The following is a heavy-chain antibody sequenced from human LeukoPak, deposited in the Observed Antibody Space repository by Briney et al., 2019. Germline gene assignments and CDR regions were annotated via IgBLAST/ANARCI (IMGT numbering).Heavy chain of an antibody. V-gene: IGHV3-21*01. Sequence: PGGSQRLSCAASGFTFSSYWMSWVRQAPGKGLEWVSSISSSSSYIYYADSVKGRFTVSRDNAKNSLYLQMNSLRAEDTAVYYCARAETGYYYDSSGYPFAYWGQGTLVTVSS. CDR1: GFTFSSYW. CDR2: ISSSSSYI. J-gene: IGHJ4*02. D-gene: IGHD3-22*01. CDR3: ARAETGYYYDSSGYPFAY.